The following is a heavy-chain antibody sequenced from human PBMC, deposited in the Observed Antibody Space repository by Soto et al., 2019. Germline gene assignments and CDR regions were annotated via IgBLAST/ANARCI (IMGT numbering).Heavy chain of an antibody. Sequence: ASVKVSCKTSGYTFSNYGITWVRQAPGQPLEWLGWISLYSDGTNYSQKFQGRVSMTTDTSTTTAYMELRSLRSDDTAVYYCARVVQGAEAWFGPWGQGTLVTVSS. V-gene: IGHV1-18*01. CDR3: ARVVQGAEAWFGP. J-gene: IGHJ5*02. CDR1: GYTFSNYG. CDR2: ISLYSDGT. D-gene: IGHD2-2*01.